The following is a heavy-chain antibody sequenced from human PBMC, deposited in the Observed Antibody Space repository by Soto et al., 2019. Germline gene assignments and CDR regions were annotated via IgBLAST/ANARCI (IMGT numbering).Heavy chain of an antibody. CDR3: ARDSVGYYYDSSGPAYYYYGMDV. J-gene: IGHJ6*02. CDR1: GFTVSSNY. CDR2: IYSGGST. V-gene: IGHV3-53*01. D-gene: IGHD3-22*01. Sequence: GGSLRLSCAASGFTVSSNYMSWVRQAPGKGLEWVSVIYSGGSTYYADSVKGRFTISRDNSKNTPYLQMNSLRAEDTAVYYCARDSVGYYYDSSGPAYYYYGMDVWGQGTTVTVSS.